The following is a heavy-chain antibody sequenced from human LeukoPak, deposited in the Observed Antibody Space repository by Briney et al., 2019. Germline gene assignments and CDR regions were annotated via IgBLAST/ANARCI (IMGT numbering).Heavy chain of an antibody. CDR2: ISGGNSYI. D-gene: IGHD1-1*01. CDR3: ARALTTLTYEGY. Sequence: GGSLRLSCAASGFTFSSYTMYWIRQAPGKGLEWVSSISGGNSYIFYADSVKGRFTVSRDNAKDSLYLQMNSLRAEDAAVYYCARALTTLTYEGYWGQGTLVTVSS. V-gene: IGHV3-21*01. CDR1: GFTFSSYT. J-gene: IGHJ4*02.